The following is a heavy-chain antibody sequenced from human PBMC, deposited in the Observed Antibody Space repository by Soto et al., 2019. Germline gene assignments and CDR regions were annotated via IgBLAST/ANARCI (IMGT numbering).Heavy chain of an antibody. Sequence: SETLSLTCTVSGDSIRSYYWTWIRQPPGKGLEWIGYIYYSGSTNYNPSLKSRVTISIDTSKNQVSLKLYSVTAADTAVYYCARGLSIRGVIITYSWFDPWGQGILVTVSS. V-gene: IGHV4-59*01. CDR3: ARGLSIRGVIITYSWFDP. CDR1: GDSIRSYY. CDR2: IYYSGST. D-gene: IGHD3-10*01. J-gene: IGHJ5*02.